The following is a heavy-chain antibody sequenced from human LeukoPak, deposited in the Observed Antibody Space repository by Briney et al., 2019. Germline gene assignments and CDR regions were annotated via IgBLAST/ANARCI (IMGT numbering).Heavy chain of an antibody. CDR2: LRGNGDT. CDR3: AKASWVSSADAVL. D-gene: IGHD3-3*02. V-gene: IGHV3-23*01. CDR1: GFTFSSYA. Sequence: GGSLRLSCAASGFTFSSYAMSWVREAPARGLEWVSSLRGNGDTFYADSVKGRFTLSRDESRNTVYLQMNNLRVEDTAVYFCAKASWVSSADAVLWGQGTLVTVSS. J-gene: IGHJ4*02.